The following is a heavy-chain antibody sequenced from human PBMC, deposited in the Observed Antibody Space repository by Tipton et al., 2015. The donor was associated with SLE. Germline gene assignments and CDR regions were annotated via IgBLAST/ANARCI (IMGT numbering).Heavy chain of an antibody. Sequence: GSLRLSCAASGFNFNKYAISWVRQAPGQGLEWVAAVSTSGDATYYADSVRGRFTISRDNSKNTLFLQMSSLRADDTAIYHCAMSSATLTHYFDYWGQGTLVTVSS. CDR1: GFNFNKYA. CDR2: VSTSGDAT. CDR3: AMSSATLTHYFDY. V-gene: IGHV3-23*01. J-gene: IGHJ4*02. D-gene: IGHD3-10*01.